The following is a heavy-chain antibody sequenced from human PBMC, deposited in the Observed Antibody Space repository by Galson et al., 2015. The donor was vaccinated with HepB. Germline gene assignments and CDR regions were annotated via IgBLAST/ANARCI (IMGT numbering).Heavy chain of an antibody. V-gene: IGHV3-30-3*01. J-gene: IGHJ5*02. CDR1: GFTFSSYA. CDR3: ARTSSTSFIEEFWFDP. CDR2: ISYDGSNK. D-gene: IGHD2-2*01. Sequence: SLRLSCAASGFTFSSYAMHWVRQAPGKGLEWVAVISYDGSNKYYADSVKGRFTISRDNSKNTLYLQMNSLRAEDTAVYYCARTSSTSFIEEFWFDPWGQGTLVTVSS.